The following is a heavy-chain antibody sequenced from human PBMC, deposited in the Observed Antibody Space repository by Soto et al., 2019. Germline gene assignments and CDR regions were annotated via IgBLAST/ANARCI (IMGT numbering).Heavy chain of an antibody. CDR3: ARDSQPSSRWKSEGAFDI. J-gene: IGHJ3*02. V-gene: IGHV4-31*03. CDR2: IYYYGSA. CDR1: GGSIGSGGHY. Sequence: PSETLSLTCTVSGGSIGSGGHYWSWIRHHPGKGREWIGYIYYYGSAYCNPSRTGRVAMSVDTSKIQFSLRLSAVTAADTAVYYCARDSQPSSRWKSEGAFDIWGQGTMVTVSS. D-gene: IGHD6-13*01.